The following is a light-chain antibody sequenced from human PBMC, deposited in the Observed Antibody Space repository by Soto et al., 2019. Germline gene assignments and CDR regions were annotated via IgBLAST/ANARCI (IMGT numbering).Light chain of an antibody. CDR3: SSYGGSNNYV. J-gene: IGLJ1*01. Sequence: QSVLTQPPSASGSPGQSVTISCTGSSSDVGGYNYVSWYQQHPGKAPKLMIYEVIKRPSGVPDRFSGSKSGNTASLTVSGLQAEDEADYYCSSYGGSNNYVLGTGTKVTV. CDR2: EVI. V-gene: IGLV2-8*01. CDR1: SSDVGGYNY.